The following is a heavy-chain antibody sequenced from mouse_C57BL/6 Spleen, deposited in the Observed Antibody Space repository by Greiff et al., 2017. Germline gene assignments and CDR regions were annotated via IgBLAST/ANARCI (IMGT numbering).Heavy chain of an antibody. V-gene: IGHV1-64*01. D-gene: IGHD1-1*01. CDR3: ARSNYGSSLRFAY. CDR2: IHPNRGST. CDR1: GYTFTSYW. J-gene: IGHJ3*01. Sequence: QVQLQQPGAELVKPGASVKLSCKASGYTFTSYWMHWVKQRPGQGLAWIGMIHPNRGSTNYNEKFKSKATLTVDKSSSTAYMQLSSLTTEDSAVYYCARSNYGSSLRFAYWGQGTLVTVSA.